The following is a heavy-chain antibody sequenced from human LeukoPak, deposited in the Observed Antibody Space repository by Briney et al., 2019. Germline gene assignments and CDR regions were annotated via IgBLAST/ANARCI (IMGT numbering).Heavy chain of an antibody. J-gene: IGHJ5*02. CDR3: ARTYYYDSSGYPRCFDP. V-gene: IGHV5-51*01. Sequence: GESLKISCKGSGFTFSGYWIGWVRQMPGKSLEWMGSIYPGDSDTRYSPSFQGQVTISADKSISTAYLQWSSLKASDTAMYYCARTYYYDSSGYPRCFDPWGQGTLVTVSS. CDR1: GFTFSGYW. D-gene: IGHD3-22*01. CDR2: IYPGDSDT.